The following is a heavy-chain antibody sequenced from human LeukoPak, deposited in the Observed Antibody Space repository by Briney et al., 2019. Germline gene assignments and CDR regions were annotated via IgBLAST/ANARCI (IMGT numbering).Heavy chain of an antibody. CDR1: GFTFSSYS. CDR3: AKGGGGSYYLIP. V-gene: IGHV3-21*01. J-gene: IGHJ5*02. CDR2: TDSSGSYR. D-gene: IGHD3-10*01. Sequence: GGSLRLSCAASGFTFSSYSMNWVRQAPGKGLEWVASTDSSGSYRYYADSVEGRFTISRDNSKNTLYLQMNSLRAEDTAVYYCAKGGGGSYYLIPWGQGTLVTVSS.